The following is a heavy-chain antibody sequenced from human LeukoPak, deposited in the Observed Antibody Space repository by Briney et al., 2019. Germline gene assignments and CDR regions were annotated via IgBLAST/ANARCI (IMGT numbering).Heavy chain of an antibody. CDR3: ARPYYSSGFFEGDWYFDL. J-gene: IGHJ2*01. CDR1: GYTFTSYD. Sequence: ASVKVSCKASGYTFTSYDINWVRQATGQGPEWMGWMSPNSGNTAYAQKFQGRVTMTRNTSISTAYMELSSLRSEDTAVYFCARPYYSSGFFEGDWYFDLWGRGTLVTVSS. CDR2: MSPNSGNT. D-gene: IGHD6-19*01. V-gene: IGHV1-8*01.